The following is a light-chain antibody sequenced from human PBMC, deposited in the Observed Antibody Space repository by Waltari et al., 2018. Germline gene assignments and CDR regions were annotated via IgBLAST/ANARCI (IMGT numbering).Light chain of an antibody. V-gene: IGKV3-15*01. CDR1: LSVSRN. CDR3: QQYYNWPPWT. Sequence: EVEMTQLPATLSGSPGERATLSCRASLSVSRNLAWYQQKPGQAPRLLIYGASTRATGIPARFSGSGSGTDFSLTISSLQSEDFAVYYCQQYYNWPPWTFGQGTKVEIK. CDR2: GAS. J-gene: IGKJ1*01.